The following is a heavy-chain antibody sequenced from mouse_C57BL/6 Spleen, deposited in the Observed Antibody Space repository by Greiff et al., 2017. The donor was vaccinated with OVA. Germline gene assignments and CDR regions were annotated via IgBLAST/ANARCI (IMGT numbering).Heavy chain of an antibody. V-gene: IGHV3-6*01. CDR1: GYSITSGYY. J-gene: IGHJ2*01. CDR3: ARDTRLDGLDY. CDR2: ISYDGSN. Sequence: ESGPGLVKPSQSLSLTCSVTGYSITSGYYWNWIRQFPGNKLEWMGYISYDGSNNYNPSLKNRISITRDTSKNQFFLKLNSVTTEDTATYYCARDTRLDGLDYWGQGTTLTVSS. D-gene: IGHD2-12*01.